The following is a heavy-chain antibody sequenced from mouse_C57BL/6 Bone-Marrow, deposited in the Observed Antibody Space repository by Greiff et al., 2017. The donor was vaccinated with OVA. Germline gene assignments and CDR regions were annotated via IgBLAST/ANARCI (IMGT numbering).Heavy chain of an antibody. CDR3: ARSRNYYGSSSWFAY. Sequence: VQLQQSGAELARPGASVKLSCKASGYTFTSYGISWVKQRTGQGLEWIGEIYPRSGNTYYNEKFKGKATLTADKSSSTAYMELRSLTSEDSEVYVCARSRNYYGSSSWFAYWGQGTLVTVSA. CDR2: IYPRSGNT. CDR1: GYTFTSYG. D-gene: IGHD1-1*01. J-gene: IGHJ3*01. V-gene: IGHV1-81*01.